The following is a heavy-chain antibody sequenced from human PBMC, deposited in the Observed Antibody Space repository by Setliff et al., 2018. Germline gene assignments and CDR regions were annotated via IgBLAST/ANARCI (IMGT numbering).Heavy chain of an antibody. CDR2: IYYSGTT. D-gene: IGHD3-22*01. CDR1: GGSISSGTYY. Sequence: PSETLSLTCTVSGGSISSGTYYWSWIRQHPGKGLEWIGYIYYSGTTYYNPSLKSRVTISLDTSKNQFSLNLSSVTAADTAVYYCARDTSSDWAAWFDPWSQGILVTVSS. J-gene: IGHJ5*02. V-gene: IGHV4-31*03. CDR3: ARDTSSDWAAWFDP.